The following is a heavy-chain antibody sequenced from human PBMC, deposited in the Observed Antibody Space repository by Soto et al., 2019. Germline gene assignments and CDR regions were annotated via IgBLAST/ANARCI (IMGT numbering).Heavy chain of an antibody. CDR3: ARDHPEWMERGHLEY. CDR2: INPNTGGT. V-gene: IGHV1-2*02. D-gene: IGHD3-3*01. CDR1: GYTFTGYY. J-gene: IGHJ4*02. Sequence: ASVKVSCKASGYTFTGYYMHWVRQAPGQGPEWMGWINPNTGGTNYAQNFQGRVTMTRDTSISTAYMELSRLRFDDTAVYYCARDHPEWMERGHLEYWGQGTLVTVSS.